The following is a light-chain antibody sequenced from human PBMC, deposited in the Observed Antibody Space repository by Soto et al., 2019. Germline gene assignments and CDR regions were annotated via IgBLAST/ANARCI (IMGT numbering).Light chain of an antibody. CDR1: QSISSW. V-gene: IGKV1-5*03. J-gene: IGKJ1*01. CDR3: HQYNSYSP. CDR2: KAS. Sequence: QMTQSPSTLSASVGDRVTITCRASQSISSWLAWYQQKPGKAPKLLIYKASSLESGVPSRFSGSGSGTEFTLTISSLQPDDFATYYCHQYNSYSPFGQGTNVDI.